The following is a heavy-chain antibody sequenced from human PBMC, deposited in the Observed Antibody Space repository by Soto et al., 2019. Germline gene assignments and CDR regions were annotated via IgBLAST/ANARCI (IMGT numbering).Heavy chain of an antibody. V-gene: IGHV3-13*01. CDR3: ARVSGDYLNYYGMDV. D-gene: IGHD4-17*01. CDR2: IGTAGDT. Sequence: QPGGSLRLSCAASGFTFSSYDMHWVRQATGKGLEWVSAIGTAGDTYYPGSVKGRFTISRENAKNSLYLQMNSLRAEDTAVYYCARVSGDYLNYYGMDVWGQGTTVTVSS. J-gene: IGHJ6*02. CDR1: GFTFSSYD.